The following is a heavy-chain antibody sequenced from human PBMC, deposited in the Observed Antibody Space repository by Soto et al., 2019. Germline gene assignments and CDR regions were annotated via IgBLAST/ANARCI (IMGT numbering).Heavy chain of an antibody. Sequence: SETLSLTCTVSGGSISSYYWSWIRQPPGKGLEWIGYIYYSGSTYYNPSLKSRVTISADTSKNQFSLKLSSVTAADTAVFYCARTKGQWLDYTFDIWGQGTMVTVSS. V-gene: IGHV4-59*01. CDR1: GGSISSYY. D-gene: IGHD6-19*01. CDR3: ARTKGQWLDYTFDI. CDR2: IYYSGST. J-gene: IGHJ3*02.